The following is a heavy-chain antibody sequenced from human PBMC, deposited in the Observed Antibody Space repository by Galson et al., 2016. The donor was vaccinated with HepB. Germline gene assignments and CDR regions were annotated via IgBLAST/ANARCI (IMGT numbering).Heavy chain of an antibody. CDR1: GGSISSFY. Sequence: ETLSLTCTVSGGSISSFYWTWIRQPAGKGLEWIGLFYTTGNTRYNPSLKSRLTIFVDTSKNQFSLKVNSVTAADTAVYYCARRPRQLWLRSYFDSWGRGALVTVSS. V-gene: IGHV4-4*07. J-gene: IGHJ4*02. CDR2: FYTTGNT. D-gene: IGHD5-18*01. CDR3: ARRPRQLWLRSYFDS.